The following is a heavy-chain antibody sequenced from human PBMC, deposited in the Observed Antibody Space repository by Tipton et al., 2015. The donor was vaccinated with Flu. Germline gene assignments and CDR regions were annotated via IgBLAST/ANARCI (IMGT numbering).Heavy chain of an antibody. CDR1: GFSSDEYA. CDR3: ARDMSSGNKKYGMDV. D-gene: IGHD1/OR15-1a*01. Sequence: QLVQSGGGLVQPGRSLRLSCAASGFSSDEYAMHWVRQAPGKGLEWVSGISWNSGSIAYADTVRGRFTISRDNPKNSLYLQMNSLRAEDTALYYCARDMSSGNKKYGMDVWGQGTTVTVSS. J-gene: IGHJ6*02. V-gene: IGHV3-9*02. CDR2: ISWNSGSI.